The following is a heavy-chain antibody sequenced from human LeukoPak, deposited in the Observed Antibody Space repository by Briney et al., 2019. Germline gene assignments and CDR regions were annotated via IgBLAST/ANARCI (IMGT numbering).Heavy chain of an antibody. Sequence: GGCLRLSCAASGFTFSIYPMHWVRQAPGKGLESVSAISGDGGSTYYANSVKGRFTISRDNSKNTLYLQMSSLRAEDTAAYHCARRGSNTWYYFDYWGQGTLVTVSS. J-gene: IGHJ4*02. D-gene: IGHD1-26*01. CDR1: GFTFSIYP. CDR2: ISGDGGST. V-gene: IGHV3-64*01. CDR3: ARRGSNTWYYFDY.